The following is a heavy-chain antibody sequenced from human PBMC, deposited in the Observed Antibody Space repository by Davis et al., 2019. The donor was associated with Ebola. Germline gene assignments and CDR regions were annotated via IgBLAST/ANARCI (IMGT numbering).Heavy chain of an antibody. CDR2: INAGNGNT. V-gene: IGHV1-3*01. D-gene: IGHD3-22*01. Sequence: ASVKVSCKSSGYTFTNYAMHWVRQAPGQRLEWMGWINAGNGNTKYSQQFQGRVTITRDTSASTAYMELSSLRSEDTAVYYCARDPDYSDSSGYSSPLWYWGQGTLVTVSS. CDR3: ARDPDYSDSSGYSSPLWY. J-gene: IGHJ4*02. CDR1: GYTFTNYA.